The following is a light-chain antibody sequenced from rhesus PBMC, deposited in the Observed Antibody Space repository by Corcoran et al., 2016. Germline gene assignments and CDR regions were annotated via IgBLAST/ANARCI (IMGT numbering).Light chain of an antibody. Sequence: QAALTQPRSVSGSPGQSVTISCSGTSSDIGGYNYVSWYQQHPGTAPKLRIYDVSKRPSGVSDRFSGSKSGNTASLTISGLQAEDEADYYCSSFAVTNACIFGAGTRLTVL. CDR3: SSFAVTNACI. V-gene: IGLV2-32*02. J-gene: IGLJ1*01. CDR1: SSDIGGYNY. CDR2: DVS.